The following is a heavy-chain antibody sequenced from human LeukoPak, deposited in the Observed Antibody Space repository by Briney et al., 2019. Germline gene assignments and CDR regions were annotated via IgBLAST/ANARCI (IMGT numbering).Heavy chain of an antibody. D-gene: IGHD1-26*01. CDR1: GGSFSGYY. V-gene: IGHV4-34*01. Sequence: PSETLSLTCAVYGGSFSGYYWSWIRQPPGKGLEWIGEINHSGSTNYNPSLKSRVTISVDTSKNQFSLKLSSVTAADTAVYYCASLDLYSGSYYFDYWGQGTLVTVSS. CDR2: INHSGST. CDR3: ASLDLYSGSYYFDY. J-gene: IGHJ4*02.